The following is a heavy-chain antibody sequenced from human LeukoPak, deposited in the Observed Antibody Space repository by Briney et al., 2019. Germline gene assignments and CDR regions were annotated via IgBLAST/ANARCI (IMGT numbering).Heavy chain of an antibody. CDR2: INPNSGDT. CDR1: GYTFTGYY. J-gene: IGHJ4*02. CDR3: ARDRRELRYFDWFLDY. D-gene: IGHD3-9*01. Sequence: ASVKVSCKASGYTFTGYYMHWVRQAPGQGLEWMGWINPNSGDTKYAQKLQGRITMTRDTSISTAYLDLSSLKSDDTAVYYCARDRRELRYFDWFLDYWGQGTLVTVSS. V-gene: IGHV1-2*02.